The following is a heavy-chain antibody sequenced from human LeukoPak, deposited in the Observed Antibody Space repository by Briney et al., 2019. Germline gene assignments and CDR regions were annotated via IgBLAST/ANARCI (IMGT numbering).Heavy chain of an antibody. CDR1: GFTFSSYG. D-gene: IGHD6-19*01. CDR2: ISYDGSNK. CDR3: AKDLRQWLVLGNYYYGMDV. J-gene: IGHJ6*04. Sequence: GGSLRLSCAASGFTFSSYGMHWVREAPGKGLEWVAVISYDGSNKYYADSVKGRFTISRDNSKNTLYLQMNSLRAEDTAVYYCAKDLRQWLVLGNYYYGMDVWGKGITVTVSS. V-gene: IGHV3-30*18.